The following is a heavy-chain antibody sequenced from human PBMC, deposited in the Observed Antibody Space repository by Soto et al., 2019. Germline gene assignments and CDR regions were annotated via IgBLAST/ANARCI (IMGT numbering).Heavy chain of an antibody. CDR2: IYHSGST. CDR3: ATTLAGLGSYEY. CDR1: GGSISSSNW. V-gene: IGHV4-4*02. Sequence: PSETLSLTCAVSGGSISSSNWWAWVRQPPGKGLEWIGEIYHSGSTNYIPSLKSRVTISVDKSKNQFSLKLTSVTAAATPVYYCATTLAGLGSYEYWGQGTLVTVSS. D-gene: IGHD3-10*01. J-gene: IGHJ4*02.